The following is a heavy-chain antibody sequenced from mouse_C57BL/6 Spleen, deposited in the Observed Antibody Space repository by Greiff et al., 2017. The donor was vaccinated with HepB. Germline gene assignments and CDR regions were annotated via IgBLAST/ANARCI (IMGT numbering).Heavy chain of an antibody. D-gene: IGHD2-1*01. CDR2: INPNNGGT. V-gene: IGHV1-26*01. CDR1: GYTFTGYY. Sequence: VQLQQSGPELVKPGASVKISCKASGYTFTGYYMNWVKQSHGKSLEWIGDINPNNGGTSYNQKFKGKATLTVDKSSSTAYMELRSLTSEDSAVYYCARSDGKLAYWGQGTLVTVSA. J-gene: IGHJ3*01. CDR3: ARSDGKLAY.